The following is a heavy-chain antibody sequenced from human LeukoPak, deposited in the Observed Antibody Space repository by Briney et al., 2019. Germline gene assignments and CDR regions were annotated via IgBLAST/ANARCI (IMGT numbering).Heavy chain of an antibody. CDR1: VFTFSSYE. Sequence: GGSLRLSCAASVFTFSSYEMNWVRQAPGKGLEWVSYISSSGSTIYYADSVKGRFTISRDNAKNSLYLQMNSLRAEDTAVYYCARLGGDDAFDIWGQGTMVTVSS. V-gene: IGHV3-48*03. CDR2: ISSSGSTI. J-gene: IGHJ3*02. CDR3: ARLGGDDAFDI. D-gene: IGHD2-21*01.